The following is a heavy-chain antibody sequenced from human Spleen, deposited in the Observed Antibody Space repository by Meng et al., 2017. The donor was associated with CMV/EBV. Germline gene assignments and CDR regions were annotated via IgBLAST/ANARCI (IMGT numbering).Heavy chain of an antibody. CDR3: ARDRGYCSSTSCYYYDY. Sequence: GGSLRLSCAASGFTFSSYAMHWVRQAPGKGLEWVAVISYDGSNKYYADSVKGRFTISRDNSKNTLYLQMNSLRAEDTAVYYCARDRGYCSSTSCYYYDYWGQGTLVTVSS. CDR2: ISYDGSNK. V-gene: IGHV3-30-3*01. J-gene: IGHJ4*02. CDR1: GFTFSSYA. D-gene: IGHD2-2*01.